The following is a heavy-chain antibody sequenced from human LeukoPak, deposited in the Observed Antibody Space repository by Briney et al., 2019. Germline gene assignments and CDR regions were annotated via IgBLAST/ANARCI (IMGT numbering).Heavy chain of an antibody. Sequence: GGSLRLSCVASGFTFGKYWMSWVRQAPGKGLEWVSAISGSGGSTYYADSVKGRFTISRDNSKNTLYLQMNSLRAEDTAVYYCAKELNYVWGSFDYWGQGTLVTVSS. V-gene: IGHV3-23*01. D-gene: IGHD3-16*01. CDR2: ISGSGGST. CDR3: AKELNYVWGSFDY. J-gene: IGHJ4*02. CDR1: GFTFGKYW.